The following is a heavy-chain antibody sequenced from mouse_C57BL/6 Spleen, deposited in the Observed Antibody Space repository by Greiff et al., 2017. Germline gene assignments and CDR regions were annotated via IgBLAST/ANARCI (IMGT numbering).Heavy chain of an antibody. J-gene: IGHJ4*01. CDR1: GFTFSSYA. CDR3: TSLLYYYGSSYFYAMDY. D-gene: IGHD1-1*01. V-gene: IGHV5-9-1*02. CDR2: ISSGGDYI. Sequence: EVKVVESGEGLVKPGGSLKLSCAASGFTFSSYAMSWVRQTPEKRLEWVAYISSGGDYIYYADTVKGRFTISRDNARNTLYLQMSSLKSEDTAMYYCTSLLYYYGSSYFYAMDYWGQGTSVTVAS.